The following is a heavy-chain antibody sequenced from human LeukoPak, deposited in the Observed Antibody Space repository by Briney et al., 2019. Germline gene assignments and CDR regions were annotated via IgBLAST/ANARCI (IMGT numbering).Heavy chain of an antibody. CDR2: ISGSGGST. D-gene: IGHD1-26*01. CDR1: GFTFSSYA. V-gene: IGHV3-23*01. J-gene: IGHJ4*02. CDR3: AEDYGYSGSYHFDY. Sequence: GGSLRLSCAASGFTFSSYAMSWVRQAPGKGLEWVSAISGSGGSTYYADSVKGRFTISRDNSKNTLYLQMNSLRAEDTAVYYCAEDYGYSGSYHFDYWGQGTLVTVSS.